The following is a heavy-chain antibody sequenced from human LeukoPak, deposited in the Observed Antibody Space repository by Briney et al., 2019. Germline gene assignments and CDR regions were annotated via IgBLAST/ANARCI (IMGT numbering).Heavy chain of an antibody. J-gene: IGHJ1*01. D-gene: IGHD6-13*01. CDR1: GYTFTSYG. CDR3: ARVGSSSWYFQH. CDR2: ISAYNGNT. V-gene: IGHV1-18*04. Sequence: ASVKVSCKASGYTFTSYGISWVRQAPGQGLEWMGWISAYNGNTNYAQKLQGRATMTTHTSTSTAYMELRSLRSADTAVYYCARVGSSSWYFQHWGQGTLVTVSS.